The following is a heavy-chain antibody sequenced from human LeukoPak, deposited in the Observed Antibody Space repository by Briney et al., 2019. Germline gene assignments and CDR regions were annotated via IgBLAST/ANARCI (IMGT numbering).Heavy chain of an antibody. CDR1: GYTFTSYD. CDR3: ARFTRYDILTGYSPDAFDI. Sequence: ASVKVSCKASGYTFTSYDINWVRQATGQGLEWMGWMNPNSGNTGYAQKFQGRVTMTRNTSISTAYMELSSLRSEDTAVYYCARFTRYDILTGYSPDAFDIWGQGTMVTVSS. V-gene: IGHV1-8*01. D-gene: IGHD3-9*01. CDR2: MNPNSGNT. J-gene: IGHJ3*02.